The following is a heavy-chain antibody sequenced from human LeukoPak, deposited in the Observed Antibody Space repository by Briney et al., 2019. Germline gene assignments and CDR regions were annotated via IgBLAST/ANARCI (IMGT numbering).Heavy chain of an antibody. J-gene: IGHJ4*02. CDR2: IRGSDGST. CDR3: AKDVYGDYGGLDY. Sequence: GGSLRLSCAASGFTFDNYVMAWFRQAPGKGLEWVSSIRGSDGSTYYADSVKGRFAISRDNSKNTLYLQMNSLRAEDTAVYYCAKDVYGDYGGLDYWGQGTLVTVSS. D-gene: IGHD4-17*01. V-gene: IGHV3-23*01. CDR1: GFTFDNYV.